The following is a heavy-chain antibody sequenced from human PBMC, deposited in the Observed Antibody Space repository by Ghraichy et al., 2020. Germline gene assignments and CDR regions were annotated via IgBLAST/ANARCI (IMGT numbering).Heavy chain of an antibody. V-gene: IGHV3-21*01. J-gene: IGHJ4*02. Sequence: GVLRLSCAASGFIFSTYNMNWVRQAPGKGLEWVSSITSTSNSIYYADSVKGRFTMSRDNAKNSLYLQMSSLRAEDTAIYYCVRPYSGSYSFDSWGQGTLVTVSS. CDR3: VRPYSGSYSFDS. D-gene: IGHD1-26*01. CDR2: ITSTSNSI. CDR1: GFIFSTYN.